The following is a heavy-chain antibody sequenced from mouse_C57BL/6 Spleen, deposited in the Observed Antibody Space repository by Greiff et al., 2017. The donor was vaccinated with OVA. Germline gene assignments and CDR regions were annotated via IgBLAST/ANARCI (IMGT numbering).Heavy chain of an antibody. Sequence: QVQLKESGAELVKPGASVKLSCKASGYTFTSYWMHWVKQRPGQGLEWIGMIHPNSGSTNYNEKFKSKATLTVDKSSSTAYMQLSSLTSEDSAVYYCARSEESNYGYFDVWGTGTTVTVSS. V-gene: IGHV1-64*01. D-gene: IGHD1-3*01. CDR3: ARSEESNYGYFDV. CDR1: GYTFTSYW. CDR2: IHPNSGST. J-gene: IGHJ1*03.